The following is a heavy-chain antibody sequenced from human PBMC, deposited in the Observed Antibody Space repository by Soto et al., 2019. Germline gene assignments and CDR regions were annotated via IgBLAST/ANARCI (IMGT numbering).Heavy chain of an antibody. J-gene: IGHJ6*02. Sequence: ASGKGSCKGSGYTLSSYGISWGRQAPGQGLEWMGWISAYNGNTNYAQKLQGRVTMTTDTSTSTAYMELRSLRSDDTAVYYCANRGGYYYYGMDVWGQGTTVTVSS. CDR1: GYTLSSYG. CDR2: ISAYNGNT. V-gene: IGHV1-18*01. CDR3: ANRGGYYYYGMDV.